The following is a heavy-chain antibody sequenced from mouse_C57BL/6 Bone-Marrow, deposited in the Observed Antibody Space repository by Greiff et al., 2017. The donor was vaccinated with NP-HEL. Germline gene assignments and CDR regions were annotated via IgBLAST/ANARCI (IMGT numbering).Heavy chain of an antibody. CDR1: GFTFSDYY. CDR3: AREGGLRRRTYAMDY. J-gene: IGHJ4*01. V-gene: IGHV5-16*01. CDR2: INFDGSST. Sequence: EVQGVESEGGLVQPGSSMKLSCTASGFTFSDYYMAWVRQVPEKGLEWVANINFDGSSTYYLASLKTRLIISSANAKNILYLQMSSLKSEDTATYYCAREGGLRRRTYAMDYWGQGTSVTVSS. D-gene: IGHD2-4*01.